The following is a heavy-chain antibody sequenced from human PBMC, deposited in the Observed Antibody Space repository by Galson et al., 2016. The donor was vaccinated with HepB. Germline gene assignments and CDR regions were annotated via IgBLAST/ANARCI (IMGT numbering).Heavy chain of an antibody. CDR1: EDTFDRYT. CDR3: ASRTYYYESGPSRAPEKAFEQ. V-gene: IGHV1-69*02. J-gene: IGHJ4*02. D-gene: IGHD3-22*01. CDR2: ISPRRGVA. Sequence: SVKVSCKASEDTFDRYTITWVRQAPGQGLEWVGRISPRRGVADYAQRLQGRVTISADSSTLTPYMELINLRSEDSAVYYCASRTYYYESGPSRAPEKAFEQWGQGTLVTVSS.